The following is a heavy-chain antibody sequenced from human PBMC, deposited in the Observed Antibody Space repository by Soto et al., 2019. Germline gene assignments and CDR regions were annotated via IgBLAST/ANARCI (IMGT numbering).Heavy chain of an antibody. V-gene: IGHV1-69*13. CDR1: GGTFSSYA. D-gene: IGHD2-15*01. CDR3: ARARILAGGMDV. Sequence: SVKVSCKASGGTFSSYAISWVRQAPGQGLEWMGGIIPIFGTANYAQKFQGRVTITADESTSTAYMELSSLRSEGTAVYYCARARILAGGMDVWGQGTTVTVSS. J-gene: IGHJ6*02. CDR2: IIPIFGTA.